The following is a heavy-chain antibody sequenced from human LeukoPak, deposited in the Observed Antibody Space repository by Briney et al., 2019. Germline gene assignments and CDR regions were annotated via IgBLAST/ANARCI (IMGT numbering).Heavy chain of an antibody. CDR3: SSSNAFDY. V-gene: IGHV3-48*03. CDR2: ISSSGSTI. CDR1: GFTFSSYE. J-gene: IGHJ4*02. Sequence: GGSLRLSCAASGFTFSSYEMNWVRQAPGKGLEWVSYISSSGSTIYYADSVKGRFTISRDNAKNSLYLQMNSLKTEDTAVYYCSSSNAFDYWGQGTLVTVSS. D-gene: IGHD6-13*01.